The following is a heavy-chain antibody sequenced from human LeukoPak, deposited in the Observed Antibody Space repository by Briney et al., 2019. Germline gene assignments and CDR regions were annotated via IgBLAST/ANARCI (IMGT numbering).Heavy chain of an antibody. Sequence: GGSLRLSCAASGFTFSSYSMNWVRQAPGKGLEWVSGISWNSGSIGYADSVKGRFTISRDNAKNSLYLQMNSLRAEDTALYHCAKDSRIAAAGPLDYWGQGTLVTVSS. CDR1: GFTFSSYS. J-gene: IGHJ4*02. V-gene: IGHV3-9*01. CDR2: ISWNSGSI. CDR3: AKDSRIAAAGPLDY. D-gene: IGHD6-13*01.